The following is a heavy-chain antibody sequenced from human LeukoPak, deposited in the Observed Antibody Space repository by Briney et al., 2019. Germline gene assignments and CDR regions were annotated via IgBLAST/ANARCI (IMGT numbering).Heavy chain of an antibody. Sequence: PGGSLRLSCEASGLAFSRHAMTWVRQASGKGLEWVSGITYSGGSTYYAESVKGRFTISRDNSKNTLYLQMNSLSPEDTAVYFCARGSCSSTTCYKGIYYMDVWGRGTTVTVSS. CDR3: ARGSCSSTTCYKGIYYMDV. CDR2: ITYSGGST. V-gene: IGHV3-23*01. J-gene: IGHJ6*03. D-gene: IGHD2-2*02. CDR1: GLAFSRHA.